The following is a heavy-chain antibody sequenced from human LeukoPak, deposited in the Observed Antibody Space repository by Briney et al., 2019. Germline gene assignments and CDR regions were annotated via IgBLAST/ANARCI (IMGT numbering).Heavy chain of an antibody. D-gene: IGHD4-17*01. J-gene: IGHJ4*02. V-gene: IGHV3-30*02. CDR1: GFTFSSYG. CDR2: IRSHNSDT. CDR3: VNGESFYGDYGFDY. Sequence: PGGSLRLSCATSGFTFSSYGMNWVRQAPGKGLEWLASIRSHNSDTYYADSLKGRFTISRDNSKNTLYLQMDNLSVDDTAVFYCVNGESFYGDYGFDYWGQGTLVTVSS.